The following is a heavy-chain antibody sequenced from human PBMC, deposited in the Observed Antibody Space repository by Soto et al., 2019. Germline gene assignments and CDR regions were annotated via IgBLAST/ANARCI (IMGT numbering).Heavy chain of an antibody. J-gene: IGHJ4*02. CDR3: VRIEKYTITTFRFFDF. V-gene: IGHV2-26*01. CDR1: GLSLPNEKMG. Sequence: QVTLKESGPVLVKRTETLTLTCIVTGLSLPNEKMGVTWIRQAPGEPLEWLAHIFSNDEKSYKTSLKTRLTISQDISRSLVVLTMTDMDPVDTATYYCVRIEKYTITTFRFFDFWGPGILVTVSS. CDR2: IFSNDEK. D-gene: IGHD4-4*01.